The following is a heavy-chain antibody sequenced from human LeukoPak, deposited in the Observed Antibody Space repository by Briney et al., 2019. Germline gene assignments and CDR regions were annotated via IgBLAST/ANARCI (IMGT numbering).Heavy chain of an antibody. CDR3: ARESWARFDP. D-gene: IGHD3-16*01. V-gene: IGHV4-4*07. CDR2: IHPSGRT. J-gene: IGHJ5*02. CDR1: GDSMSSYY. Sequence: PSETLSLTCTVSGDSMSSYYWSWLRQRAGKGLEWIGRIHPSGRTNYKSSLKSRVTMSVDTSKNEFSLRLSSVTAADTAVYYCARESWARFDPWGQGILVTVSS.